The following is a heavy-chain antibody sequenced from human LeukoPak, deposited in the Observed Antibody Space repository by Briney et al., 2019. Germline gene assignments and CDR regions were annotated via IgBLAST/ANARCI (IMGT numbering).Heavy chain of an antibody. V-gene: IGHV3-23*01. CDR2: ISGSGGST. CDR1: GFTFSSYA. J-gene: IGHJ4*02. D-gene: IGHD6-13*01. CDR3: AAASMAPSFDY. Sequence: PGGSLRLSCAASGFTFSSYAMSWVRRAPGKGLEWVPAISGSGGSTYYADSVKGRFTISRDNSKNTLYLQMNGLRAEDTAVYYCAAASMAPSFDYWGQGTLVTVSS.